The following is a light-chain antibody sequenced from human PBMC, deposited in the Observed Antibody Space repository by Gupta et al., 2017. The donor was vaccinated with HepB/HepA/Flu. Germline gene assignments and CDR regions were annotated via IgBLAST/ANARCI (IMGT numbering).Light chain of an antibody. CDR1: VLPNQY. Sequence: SPELTQPPSVSASPEQTARITCSGDVLPNQYAYWYQQKPGQAPVLIVYKDTERPPGTPERFSGSSSGATVTLTISGVQAEDEADYYCQSADSSGTFYVFGTGTKVSIL. CDR3: QSADSSGTFYV. V-gene: IGLV3-25*03. J-gene: IGLJ1*01. CDR2: KDT.